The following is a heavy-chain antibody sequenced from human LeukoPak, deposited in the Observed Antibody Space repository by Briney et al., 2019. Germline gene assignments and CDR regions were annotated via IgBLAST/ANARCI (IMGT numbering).Heavy chain of an antibody. V-gene: IGHV3-23*01. Sequence: PGGSLRLSCAASGFTFSRYAMSWVPQAPGKGLEWVSAISGSGGSTYYAASVKGRFTISRDNSKNTLYLQMNSLRAEDTAVYYCAKDSTPNFYVPFDYWGQGTLVTVSS. J-gene: IGHJ4*02. D-gene: IGHD3-10*02. CDR2: ISGSGGST. CDR3: AKDSTPNFYVPFDY. CDR1: GFTFSRYA.